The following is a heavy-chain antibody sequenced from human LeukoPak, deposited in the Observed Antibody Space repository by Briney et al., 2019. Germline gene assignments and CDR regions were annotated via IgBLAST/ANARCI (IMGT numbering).Heavy chain of an antibody. J-gene: IGHJ6*03. CDR2: IYYSGST. D-gene: IGHD4-17*01. V-gene: IGHV4-39*07. CDR3: ARIGPYGDYVWHYYYYMDV. CDR1: GGSISSSSYY. Sequence: SETLSLTCTVSGGSISSSSYYWGWIRQPPGKGLEWIGSIYYSGSTYYNPSLKSRVTISVDTSKNQFSLKLSSVTAADTAVYYCARIGPYGDYVWHYYYYMDVWGKGTTVTVSS.